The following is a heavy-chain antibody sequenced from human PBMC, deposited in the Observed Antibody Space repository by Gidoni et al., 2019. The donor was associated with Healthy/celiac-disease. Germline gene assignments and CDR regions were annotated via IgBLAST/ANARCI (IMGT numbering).Heavy chain of an antibody. CDR2: IKSKTDGGTT. Sequence: EVQLVESGGGLVKPGGSLRLYCAASGFTLSNAWMSWVRQAPGKGLEWVGRIKSKTDGGTTDYAAPVKGRFTIARDDSKNTLYLQMNSLKTEDTAVYYCTTDRGDGYNLYYFDYWGQGTLVTVSS. CDR3: TTDRGDGYNLYYFDY. J-gene: IGHJ4*02. CDR1: GFTLSNAW. V-gene: IGHV3-15*01. D-gene: IGHD3-10*01.